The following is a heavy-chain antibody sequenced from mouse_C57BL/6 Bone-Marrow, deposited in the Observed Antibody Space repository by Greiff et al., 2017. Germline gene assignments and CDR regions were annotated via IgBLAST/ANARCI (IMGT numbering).Heavy chain of an antibody. Sequence: QVQLQQSGAELVKPGASVKISCKASGYAFSSYWMNRVKQRPGKGLEWIGQIYPGDGDTNYNGKFKGKATLTADKSSSTAYMQLSSLTSEDSAVYFCARDYYGSSYWYFDVWGTGTTVTVSA. V-gene: IGHV1-80*01. J-gene: IGHJ1*03. CDR2: IYPGDGDT. CDR1: GYAFSSYW. CDR3: ARDYYGSSYWYFDV. D-gene: IGHD1-1*01.